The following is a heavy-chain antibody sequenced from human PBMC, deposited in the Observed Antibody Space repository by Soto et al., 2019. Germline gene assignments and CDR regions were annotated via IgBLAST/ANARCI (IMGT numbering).Heavy chain of an antibody. V-gene: IGHV1-69*02. Sequence: QVQLVQSGAEVTKPGSSVTVSCTASGDTFSRFTLSWVRQAPGQGLEWMGRIIPMLGMSNSALKFQGRVTITADKSTNKVYMHLNSLRSDDTAVDYCATSYGSGSAHFDSWGQGTLVTVSS. CDR1: GDTFSRFT. J-gene: IGHJ4*02. D-gene: IGHD3-10*01. CDR3: ATSYGSGSAHFDS. CDR2: IIPMLGMS.